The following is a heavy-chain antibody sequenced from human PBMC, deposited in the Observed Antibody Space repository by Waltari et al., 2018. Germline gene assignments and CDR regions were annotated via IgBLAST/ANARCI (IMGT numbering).Heavy chain of an antibody. CDR2: ISGSGGRT. J-gene: IGHJ4*02. CDR3: AKEAPYDFWSGAFDY. V-gene: IGHV3-23*01. CDR1: GFTFSSYA. D-gene: IGHD3-3*01. Sequence: EVQLLESGGGLVQPGGSLRLSCAASGFTFSSYAMSWVRQAPGKGLEWVSAISGSGGRTYYADSVKGRFTISREKSKNPLYLQMNSLRAEDTAVYYCAKEAPYDFWSGAFDYWGQGTLVTVSS.